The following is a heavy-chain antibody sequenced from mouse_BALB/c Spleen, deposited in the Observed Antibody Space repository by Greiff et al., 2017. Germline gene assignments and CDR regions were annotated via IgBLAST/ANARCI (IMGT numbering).Heavy chain of an antibody. D-gene: IGHD1-1*01. CDR1: GFTFSSYY. Sequence: EVQLVESGGGLVKLGGSLKLSCAASGFTFSSYYMSWVRQTPEKRLELVAAINSNGGSTYYPDTVKGRFTISRDNAKNTLYLQMSSLKSEDTALYYCARHPPAYYGSHAMDYWGQGTSVTVSS. CDR3: ARHPPAYYGSHAMDY. CDR2: INSNGGST. V-gene: IGHV5-6-2*01. J-gene: IGHJ4*01.